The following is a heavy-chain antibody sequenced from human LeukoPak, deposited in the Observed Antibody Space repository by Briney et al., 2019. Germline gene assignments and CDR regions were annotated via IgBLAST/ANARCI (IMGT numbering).Heavy chain of an antibody. CDR2: ISGSGGSA. D-gene: IGHD1-26*01. CDR1: GFTFSSHA. Sequence: PGGSLRLSCAASGFTFSSHAMSWVRQAPGKGLEWVSAISGSGGSAYYADSVKGRFTISRDNSKNTLYLQMNSLRPEDTAVYYCARPLATSGSYYGDYYYYYGMDVWGQGTTVTVSS. CDR3: ARPLATSGSYYGDYYYYYGMDV. J-gene: IGHJ6*02. V-gene: IGHV3-23*01.